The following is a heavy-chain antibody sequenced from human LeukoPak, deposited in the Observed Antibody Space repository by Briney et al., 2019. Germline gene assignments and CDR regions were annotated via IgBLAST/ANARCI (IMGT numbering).Heavy chain of an antibody. V-gene: IGHV3-30*02. CDR1: EFTFSSYG. D-gene: IGHD2-21*01. CDR2: IHYDGSNT. Sequence: GGSLRLSCAASEFTFSSYGMHWVRQAPGKGLEWVAFIHYDGSNTSYADSVKGRFTISRDNSKDMVYLQMNSLRAEDTAVYYCVKDWEAYCGGDCYSAFDYWGQGTLVTVSS. CDR3: VKDWEAYCGGDCYSAFDY. J-gene: IGHJ4*02.